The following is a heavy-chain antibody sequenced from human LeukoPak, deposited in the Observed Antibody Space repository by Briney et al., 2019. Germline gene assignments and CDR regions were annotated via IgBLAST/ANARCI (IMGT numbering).Heavy chain of an antibody. CDR1: GYTFTSYA. CDR2: IDAGNGNT. J-gene: IGHJ4*02. CDR3: ARVAAMVSPPFDY. V-gene: IGHV1-3*01. Sequence: ASVKVSCKASGYTFTSYAMHWVRQAPGQRLEWMGWIDAGNGNTKYSQKFQGRVTITRDTSASTAYMELSSLRSEDTAVYYCARVAAMVSPPFDYWGQGTLVTVSS. D-gene: IGHD5-18*01.